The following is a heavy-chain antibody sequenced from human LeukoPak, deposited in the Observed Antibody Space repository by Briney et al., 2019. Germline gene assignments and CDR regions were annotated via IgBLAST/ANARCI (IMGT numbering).Heavy chain of an antibody. V-gene: IGHV4-59*05. CDR2: IYYSGST. J-gene: IGHJ4*02. CDR1: GGAISSYY. D-gene: IGHD3-10*01. CDR3: ARQATPPYYYGSGSYPFDY. Sequence: ASETLSLTCTVSGGAISSYYWSWIRQPPGKGLEWIGSIYYSGSTYYNPSLKSRVTISVDTSKNQFSLKLSSVTAADTAVYYCARQATPPYYYGSGSYPFDYWGQGTLVTVSS.